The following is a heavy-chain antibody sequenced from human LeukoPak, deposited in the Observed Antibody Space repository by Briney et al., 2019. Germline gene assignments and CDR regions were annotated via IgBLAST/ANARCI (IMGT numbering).Heavy chain of an antibody. J-gene: IGHJ4*02. V-gene: IGHV1-2*02. D-gene: IGHD7-27*01. CDR2: INPNSGGT. CDR1: GYTFTGYY. CDR3: ARARTGDFDY. Sequence: ASVKVSCKASGYTFTGYYMHWVRQAPGQGLEWMGWINPNSGGTNYAQRFQGRVTMTRDTSTSTVYMELSSLRSEDTAVYFCARARTGDFDYWGQGTLVTVSS.